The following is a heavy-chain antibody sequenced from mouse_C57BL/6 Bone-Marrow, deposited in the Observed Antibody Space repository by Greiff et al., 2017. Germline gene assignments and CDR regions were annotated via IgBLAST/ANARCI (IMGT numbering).Heavy chain of an antibody. Sequence: EVMLVESGGGLVKPGGSLKLSCAASGFTFSSYAMSWVRQTPEKRLEWVATISDGGSYTYYPDNVKGRFPISRDNAKNNLYLQMSHLKSEDTAMYYCARDYDYVYYAMDDWGQGTSVTVSS. CDR2: ISDGGSYT. J-gene: IGHJ4*01. V-gene: IGHV5-4*01. CDR1: GFTFSSYA. D-gene: IGHD2-4*01. CDR3: ARDYDYVYYAMDD.